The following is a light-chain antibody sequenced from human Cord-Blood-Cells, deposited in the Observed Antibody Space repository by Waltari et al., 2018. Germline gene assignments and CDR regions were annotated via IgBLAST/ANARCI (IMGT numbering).Light chain of an antibody. CDR2: QDS. CDR3: QAWDISTYV. J-gene: IGLJ1*01. Sequence: SYELTQPPSVSVSPGQTASITCSGDKLGDKYACWYQQKPGQSPVLVIYQDSKRPSGIPGRFSGSNSGNTDTLTISGTQGMDEADYYCQAWDISTYVFGTGTKVTVL. V-gene: IGLV3-1*01. CDR1: KLGDKY.